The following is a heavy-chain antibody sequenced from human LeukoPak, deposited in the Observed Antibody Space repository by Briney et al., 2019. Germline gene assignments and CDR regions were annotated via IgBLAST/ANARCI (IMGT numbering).Heavy chain of an antibody. CDR1: GFTFSSYE. CDR3: ANGGGGF. J-gene: IGHJ4*02. Sequence: GGSLILSCAASGFTFSSYEMNWVRQAPGKGLGWVSFISSSGSITYYADSVRGRFTISRDNSKKTVYLQMNSLRVEDTAVYYCANGGGGFWGQGTLVTVSS. D-gene: IGHD3-16*01. CDR2: ISSSGSIT. V-gene: IGHV3-48*03.